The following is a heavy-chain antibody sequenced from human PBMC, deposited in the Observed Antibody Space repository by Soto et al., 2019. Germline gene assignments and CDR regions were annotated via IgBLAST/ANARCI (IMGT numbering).Heavy chain of an antibody. CDR1: GYTFTIYG. CDR3: ARDRAARLVKAWKDFDY. D-gene: IGHD6-6*01. J-gene: IGHJ4*02. CDR2: ISAYNGNT. V-gene: IGHV1-18*01. Sequence: ASVKVSCKASGYTFTIYGISWVRQAPGQGLEWMGWISAYNGNTNYAQKLQGRVTMTTDTSTSTAYMELRSLRSDDTAVYYCARDRAARLVKAWKDFDYWGQGTLVTVSS.